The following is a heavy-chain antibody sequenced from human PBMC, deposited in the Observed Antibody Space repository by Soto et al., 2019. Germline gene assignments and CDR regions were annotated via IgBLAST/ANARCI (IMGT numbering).Heavy chain of an antibody. D-gene: IGHD2-15*01. Sequence: EVQLLDSGGGLVQPGGSLRLSCAASGFTLRTYAMTWVRQAPGKGLEWVSAVSQSGGTTYYADSVRGRFTSSRDSSENTLYLHMNRLRAEDTAIYYCARDLGYCSGGTCDRYFDLWGRGTPVTVSS. CDR3: ARDLGYCSGGTCDRYFDL. J-gene: IGHJ2*01. V-gene: IGHV3-23*01. CDR2: VSQSGGTT. CDR1: GFTLRTYA.